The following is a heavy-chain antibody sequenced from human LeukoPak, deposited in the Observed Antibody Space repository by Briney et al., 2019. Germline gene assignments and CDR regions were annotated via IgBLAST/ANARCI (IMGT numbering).Heavy chain of an antibody. CDR1: GGSISSYY. J-gene: IGHJ3*02. CDR2: IYYSGST. Sequence: SETLSLTCTVSGGSISSYYWSWIRQHPGKGLEWIGYIYYSGSTYYNPSLKSRVTISVDTSKNQFSLKLSSVTAADTAVYYCARETYYYDSSGYYRTDAFDIWGQGTMVTVSS. D-gene: IGHD3-22*01. CDR3: ARETYYYDSSGYYRTDAFDI. V-gene: IGHV4-59*06.